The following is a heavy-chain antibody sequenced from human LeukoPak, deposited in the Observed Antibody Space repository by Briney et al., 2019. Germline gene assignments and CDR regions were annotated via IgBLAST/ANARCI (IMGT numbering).Heavy chain of an antibody. CDR3: ATDDYDNTGQHY. V-gene: IGHV3-48*01. Sequence: PGGSLRLSCAASGFTFSSYWMNWVRQAPGEGLDWISYINSDSSSIYYADSVKRRFTISRDNADNSLYLQMNSLRVEDTAVYYCATDDYDNTGQHYWGQGTLVTVSS. D-gene: IGHD3-22*01. CDR1: GFTFSSYW. J-gene: IGHJ4*02. CDR2: INSDSSSI.